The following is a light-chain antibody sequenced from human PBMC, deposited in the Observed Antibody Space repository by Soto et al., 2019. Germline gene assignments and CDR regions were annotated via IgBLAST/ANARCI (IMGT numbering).Light chain of an antibody. CDR1: QGVSAY. Sequence: DIQMTQSPSSLSASVGDRVPITCRASQGVSAYLLWYQQRQGRAPRLLIYSASSLLSGVPSRFSGSGSGTNFTLTISRLQPEDFATYYCQQSYRTPHTFGQGTKLETK. CDR2: SAS. J-gene: IGKJ2*01. CDR3: QQSYRTPHT. V-gene: IGKV1-39*01.